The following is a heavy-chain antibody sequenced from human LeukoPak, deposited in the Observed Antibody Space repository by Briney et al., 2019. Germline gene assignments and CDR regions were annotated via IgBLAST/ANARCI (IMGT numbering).Heavy chain of an antibody. J-gene: IGHJ4*02. Sequence: GSLRLSCADSGFTFSRSALHWVRQAPGKGLEWVAVISFDGWSTYYADSVKGRFTISRDDSKNTVYLQMDSLRADDTAVYYCARGYWGSEDYFDYWGQGTLVTVSS. D-gene: IGHD2-8*02. CDR2: ISFDGWST. CDR3: ARGYWGSEDYFDY. V-gene: IGHV3-30*01. CDR1: GFTFSRSA.